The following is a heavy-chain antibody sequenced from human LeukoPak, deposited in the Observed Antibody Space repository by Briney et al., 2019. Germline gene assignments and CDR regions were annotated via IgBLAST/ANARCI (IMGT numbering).Heavy chain of an antibody. CDR2: IRSRANSYAT. V-gene: IGHV3-73*01. D-gene: IGHD1-26*01. J-gene: IGHJ5*02. CDR1: GFTFSDPA. Sequence: GGSLRLSCAASGFTFSDPAMHWVRQASGKGLEWVGRIRSRANSYATAYAASVNGRFTISRDDSKNTAYLQMNSLKTEDTAVYYCTKGWEFPNWFDPWGQGTLVTVSS. CDR3: TKGWEFPNWFDP.